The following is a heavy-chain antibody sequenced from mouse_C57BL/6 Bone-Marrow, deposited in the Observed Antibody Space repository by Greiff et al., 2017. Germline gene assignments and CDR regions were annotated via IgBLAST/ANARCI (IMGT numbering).Heavy chain of an antibody. D-gene: IGHD6-2*01. V-gene: IGHV3-6*01. CDR3: AREVSD. CDR2: ISYDGSN. CDR1: GYSITSGYY. Sequence: EVQVVESGPGLVKPSQSLSLTCSVTGYSITSGYYWNWIRQFPGNKLEWMGYISYDGSNNYNPSLKNRISITRDTSNNQVFLKLNALTTEDTATYYCAREVSDWGQGTTLTVSS. J-gene: IGHJ2*01.